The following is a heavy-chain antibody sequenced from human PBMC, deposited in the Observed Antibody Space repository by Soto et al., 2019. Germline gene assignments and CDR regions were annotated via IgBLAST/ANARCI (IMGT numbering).Heavy chain of an antibody. D-gene: IGHD2-2*03. CDR2: ITAYNGNT. Sequence: ASVKVSCKASGDTFIDNSFNWVRQAPGQGLEWMGWITAYNGNTNYAQSLHDRVTMTRDTSTSTAYMELKSLRSDDTAVYFCVRDAPGFCSGTSCYGVFQSWG. J-gene: IGHJ1*01. V-gene: IGHV1-18*01. CDR1: GDTFIDNS. CDR3: VRDAPGFCSGTSCYGVFQS.